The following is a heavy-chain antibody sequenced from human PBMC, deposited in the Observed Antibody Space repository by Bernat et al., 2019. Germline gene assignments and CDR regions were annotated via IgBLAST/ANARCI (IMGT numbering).Heavy chain of an antibody. V-gene: IGHV3-7*03. Sequence: EVQLVVSGGALVQPGGSLRLSCVGSGFSFSGIWMTWVRQAPGKGLEWVANIKQDGSVQHYVDSVKGRFIISRDNTKNSLFLQMNSLRVDDTADYYCARGYGPENWGQGTLLTVSS. CDR1: GFSFSGIW. CDR3: ARGYGPEN. D-gene: IGHD2-8*02. J-gene: IGHJ1*01. CDR2: IKQDGSVQ.